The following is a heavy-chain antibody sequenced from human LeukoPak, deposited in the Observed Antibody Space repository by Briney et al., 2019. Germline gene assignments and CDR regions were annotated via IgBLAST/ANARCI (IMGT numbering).Heavy chain of an antibody. CDR1: GGTFSSYA. Sequence: SVNVSCKASGGTFSSYAIRWVRQAPGQGLEGMGRIIPILCIANYAQKFQGRVTITADKSTSTAYMELSSLRSEDTAVYYCARGPAARETGTFDYWGKGTLVTVSS. J-gene: IGHJ4*02. CDR2: IIPILCIA. CDR3: ARGPAARETGTFDY. D-gene: IGHD2-2*01. V-gene: IGHV1-69*04.